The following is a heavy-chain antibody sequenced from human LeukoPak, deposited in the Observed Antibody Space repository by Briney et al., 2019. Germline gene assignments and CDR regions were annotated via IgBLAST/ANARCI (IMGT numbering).Heavy chain of an antibody. CDR3: ARQGGRDGYNFGY. V-gene: IGHV4-59*08. D-gene: IGHD5-24*01. J-gene: IGHJ4*02. CDR1: GGSISSYY. CDR2: IYYSGST. Sequence: SETLSLTCTVSGGSISSYYWSWIRQPPGKGLEWIGYIYYSGSTNYNPSLKSRVTISVDTSKNQFSLKLSSVTAADTAVYYCARQGGRDGYNFGYWGQGTLVTVSS.